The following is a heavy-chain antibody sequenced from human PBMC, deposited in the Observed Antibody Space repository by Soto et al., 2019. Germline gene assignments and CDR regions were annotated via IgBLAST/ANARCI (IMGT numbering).Heavy chain of an antibody. CDR2: IYYSGST. CDR1: GGSISSYY. D-gene: IGHD4-17*01. CDR3: ARDTAPSDV. J-gene: IGHJ6*02. Sequence: SETLSLTCTVSGGSISSYYWSWIRQPPGKGLEWIGYIYYSGSTNYNPSLKRRVTISVDTSKNQFSLKLSSVTAADTAVYYCARDTAPSDVWGHGTTVIVSS. V-gene: IGHV4-59*01.